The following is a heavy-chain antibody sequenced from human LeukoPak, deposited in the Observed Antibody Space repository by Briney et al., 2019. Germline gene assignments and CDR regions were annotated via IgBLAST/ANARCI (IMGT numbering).Heavy chain of an antibody. CDR1: GYSISSGYY. J-gene: IGHJ4*02. D-gene: IGHD2-2*01. Sequence: SETLSLTCAVSGYSISSGYYWGGIRQPRGKGLEWIGSIYHSGSTYYNPSLKSRVTISVDTSKNKFSLKLSSVTAADTAVYYCARHPVRAMLPPPGPDYWGQGTLVTVSS. V-gene: IGHV4-38-2*01. CDR2: IYHSGST. CDR3: ARHPVRAMLPPPGPDY.